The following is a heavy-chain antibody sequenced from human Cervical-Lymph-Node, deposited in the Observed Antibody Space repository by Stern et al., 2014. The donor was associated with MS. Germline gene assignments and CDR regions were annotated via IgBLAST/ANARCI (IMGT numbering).Heavy chain of an antibody. CDR1: GFTFSDHY. CDR2: SRDKLSGYAT. J-gene: IGHJ4*02. D-gene: IGHD6-19*01. V-gene: IGHV3-72*01. CDR3: TRARGSGWSTACFEH. Sequence: EVQLVQSGGGLVQPGGSLRLSCAASGFTFSDHYMDWVRQAPGRGLEWVGRSRDKLSGYATEYAPSVKGRFTISRDDSENSAYLQMNSLKIEDTAVYYCTRARGSGWSTACFEHWGQGALVTVSS.